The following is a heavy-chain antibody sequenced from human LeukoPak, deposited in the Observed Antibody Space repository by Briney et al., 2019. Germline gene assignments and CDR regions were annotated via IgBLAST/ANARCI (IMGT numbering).Heavy chain of an antibody. J-gene: IGHJ4*02. CDR2: ISGYNGDT. Sequence: ASVKVSCKASGHTFSNLGISWVRQPPGQGPEWMGWISGYNGDTNYAQKFQGRVTMTTETSTSTAYMELRSLRSDDTGVYYCANSRRFGTGFSFYFDYWGQGSQVTVSS. V-gene: IGHV1-18*01. CDR1: GHTFSNLG. D-gene: IGHD3/OR15-3a*01. CDR3: ANSRRFGTGFSFYFDY.